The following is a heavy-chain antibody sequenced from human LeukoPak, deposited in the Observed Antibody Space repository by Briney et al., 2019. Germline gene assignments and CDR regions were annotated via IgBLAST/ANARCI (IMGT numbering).Heavy chain of an antibody. Sequence: AGGSLRLSYAASGFTFSSYVISWLRQAPGKGLEWVSAISGSGGSTYYADSVKGRFTISRDNSKNTLYLQMNSLRAEDTAVYYCAKEGGQVTTGCLDHGARDNLVTVSS. V-gene: IGHV3-23*01. J-gene: IGHJ1*01. CDR2: ISGSGGST. CDR3: AKEGGQVTTGCLDH. CDR1: GFTFSSYV. D-gene: IGHD4-17*01.